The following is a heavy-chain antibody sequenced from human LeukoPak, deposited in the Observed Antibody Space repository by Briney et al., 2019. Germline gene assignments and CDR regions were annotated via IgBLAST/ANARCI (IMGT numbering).Heavy chain of an antibody. J-gene: IGHJ5*02. CDR1: GGSVSSGSYY. CDR3: ARAPTTTIFGVVIKQAWFGP. Sequence: SETLSLTCTVSGGSVSSGSYYWSWIRQPPGKGLEWIGYIYYSGSTNYNPSLKSRVTISVDTSKNQFSLKLSSVTAADTAVYYCARAPTTTIFGVVIKQAWFGPWGQGTLVTVSS. CDR2: IYYSGST. D-gene: IGHD3-3*01. V-gene: IGHV4-61*01.